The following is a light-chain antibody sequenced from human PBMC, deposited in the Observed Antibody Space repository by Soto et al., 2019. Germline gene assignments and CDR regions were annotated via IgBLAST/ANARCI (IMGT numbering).Light chain of an antibody. CDR1: QTVSSY. J-gene: IGKJ4*01. CDR2: DAS. CDR3: QQRSDWPST. V-gene: IGKV3-11*01. Sequence: EVVLTQSPATLSLSPGDRATLSCRASQTVSSYLAWYQQQPGQAPRLLIYDASSRATGIPARFSGSGSGTDFTLTITSLEPEDFAVYYCQQRSDWPSTFGGGTKVEIK.